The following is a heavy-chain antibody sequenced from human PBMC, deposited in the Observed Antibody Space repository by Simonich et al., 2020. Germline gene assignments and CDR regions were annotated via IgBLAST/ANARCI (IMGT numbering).Heavy chain of an antibody. V-gene: IGHV1-69*09. Sequence: QVQLVQSGAEVKKPGSSVKVSCKASGGTFSSYAISWVRQAPGKGLEWRGGISPIRGIANYAKKFQGKVTITADKSTSTAYMELSSLRSEDTAVYYCARTNTMRELDTMVRGVDYFDYWGQGTLVTVSS. J-gene: IGHJ4*02. CDR3: ARTNTMRELDTMVRGVDYFDY. D-gene: IGHD3-10*01. CDR1: GGTFSSYA. CDR2: ISPIRGIA.